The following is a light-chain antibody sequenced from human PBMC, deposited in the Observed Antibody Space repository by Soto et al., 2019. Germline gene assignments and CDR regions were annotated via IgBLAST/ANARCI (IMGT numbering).Light chain of an antibody. Sequence: EIVLTQSPATLSLSPGERATLSCRASQSVSSYLAWYQQKPGQAPRLLIYDASNRATGIPARFSGSGSGTDFTLTISSLEPEDFAVYYCHQRSNWLSTFGGGTKVEIK. CDR3: HQRSNWLST. CDR1: QSVSSY. J-gene: IGKJ4*01. V-gene: IGKV3-11*01. CDR2: DAS.